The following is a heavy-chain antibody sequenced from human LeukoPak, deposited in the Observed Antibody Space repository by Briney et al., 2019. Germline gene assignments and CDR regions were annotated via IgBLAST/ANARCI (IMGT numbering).Heavy chain of an antibody. CDR3: ARERGVAVAGEGVDP. J-gene: IGHJ5*02. V-gene: IGHV1-46*01. D-gene: IGHD6-19*01. Sequence: VASVKVSCKASGYTFTRHYIQWVRQAPGQGLEWMGIINPSGGSTSYAQKFQGRVTLTRDTSTSTVYMELSSLRSEDTAVYYCARERGVAVAGEGVDPWGQGTLVTVS. CDR1: GYTFTRHY. CDR2: INPSGGST.